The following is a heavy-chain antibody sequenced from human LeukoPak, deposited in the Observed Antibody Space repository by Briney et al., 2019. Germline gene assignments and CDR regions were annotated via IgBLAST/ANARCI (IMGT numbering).Heavy chain of an antibody. D-gene: IGHD4-17*01. CDR1: GFTFSSFA. J-gene: IGHJ4*02. CDR2: ISGSGGST. CDR3: AKDLPDYGDYIEGY. V-gene: IGHV3-23*01. Sequence: GGSLRLSCATSGFTFSSFAMSWVRQAPGKGLEWVSTISGSGGSTNYADSVKGRFTFSRDNSKNTLYLQMNSLRDEDTAVYYCAKDLPDYGDYIEGYWGQGTLVTVSS.